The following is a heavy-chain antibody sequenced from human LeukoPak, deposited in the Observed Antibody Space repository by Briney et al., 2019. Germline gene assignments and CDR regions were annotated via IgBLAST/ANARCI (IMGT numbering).Heavy chain of an antibody. Sequence: SVKVSCKASGFTFTSSAMQWVRQARGQRLEWIGWIVVGSGNTNYAQKFQERVTITRDMSTSTAYMELSSLRAEDTALYYCARAPITSPFYFDYWGQGTLVTVSS. CDR2: IVVGSGNT. V-gene: IGHV1-58*02. J-gene: IGHJ4*02. CDR3: ARAPITSPFYFDY. D-gene: IGHD2-2*01. CDR1: GFTFTSSA.